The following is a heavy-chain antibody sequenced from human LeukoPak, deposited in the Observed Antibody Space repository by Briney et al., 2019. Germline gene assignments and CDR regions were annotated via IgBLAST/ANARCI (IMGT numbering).Heavy chain of an antibody. CDR1: GYSISSGYY. V-gene: IGHV3-7*01. CDR3: ARDSIFMAEGY. J-gene: IGHJ4*02. Sequence: ETLSLTCAVSGYSISSGYYWSWIRQAPGKGLEWVANIKQDGSEKYYVDSVKGRFTISRDNAKNSLYLQMNSLRAEDTAVYYCARDSIFMAEGYWGQGTLVTVSS. CDR2: IKQDGSEK. D-gene: IGHD2-2*01.